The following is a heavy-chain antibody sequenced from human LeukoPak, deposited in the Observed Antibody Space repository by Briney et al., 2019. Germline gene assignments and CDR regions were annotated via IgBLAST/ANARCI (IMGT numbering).Heavy chain of an antibody. V-gene: IGHV3-11*04. D-gene: IGHD2-8*01. CDR2: ISSSGNPI. Sequence: GGSLRLSCSASGFTFSDYYMTSIRKTPGKGLEWVSYISSSGNPIYYADSVKGRCTISRDNSKNSLYLQMDSLKVEDTAVYYCGRREWYHYYYLDGWRQGTKVTVSS. CDR3: GRREWYHYYYLDG. CDR1: GFTFSDYY. J-gene: IGHJ6*03.